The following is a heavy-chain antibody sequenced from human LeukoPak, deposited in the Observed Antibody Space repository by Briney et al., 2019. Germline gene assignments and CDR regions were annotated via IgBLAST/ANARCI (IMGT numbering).Heavy chain of an antibody. CDR3: ARDRIVGGKAYNWFDP. V-gene: IGHV1-2*02. D-gene: IGHD1-26*01. Sequence: ASVKVSCKASGYTFTGYYIHWVRQAPGQGLEWMGWINPNSGGTNYAQQFQGRVTMTRDTSISTAYMELSRLRSDDTAVYYCARDRIVGGKAYNWFDPWGQGTLVTVSS. J-gene: IGHJ5*02. CDR1: GYTFTGYY. CDR2: INPNSGGT.